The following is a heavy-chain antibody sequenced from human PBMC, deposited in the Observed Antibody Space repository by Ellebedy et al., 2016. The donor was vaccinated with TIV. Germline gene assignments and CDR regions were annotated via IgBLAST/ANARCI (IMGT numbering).Heavy chain of an antibody. J-gene: IGHJ3*02. CDR3: ARVIRETRITPWDALDT. D-gene: IGHD4-23*01. CDR1: GGSISGYY. Sequence: SETLSLTXTVSGGSISGYYWSWIRQPPGKGLEWIAYIYFSGRTNYNPSLQSRVTISGDTSKNQFSLKLSSVTAADTAVYYCARVIRETRITPWDALDTWGQGTAVTVSS. CDR2: IYFSGRT. V-gene: IGHV4-59*01.